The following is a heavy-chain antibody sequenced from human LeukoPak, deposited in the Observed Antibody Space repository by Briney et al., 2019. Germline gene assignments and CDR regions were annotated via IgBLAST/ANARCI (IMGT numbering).Heavy chain of an antibody. J-gene: IGHJ6*03. D-gene: IGHD2-2*03. V-gene: IGHV1-8*02. Sequence: ASVKVSCKASGYTFTSYDINWVRQATGQGLGWMGWMNPNSGNTGYAQKFQGRVTMTRNTSISTAYMELSSLRSEDTAVYYCARDWIWERGYYYYMDVWGKGTTVTVSS. CDR1: GYTFTSYD. CDR2: MNPNSGNT. CDR3: ARDWIWERGYYYYMDV.